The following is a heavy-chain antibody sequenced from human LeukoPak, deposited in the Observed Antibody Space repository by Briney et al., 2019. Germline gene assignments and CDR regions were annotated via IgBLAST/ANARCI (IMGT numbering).Heavy chain of an antibody. J-gene: IGHJ4*02. D-gene: IGHD3-22*01. CDR3: VRAVEYYYDSSGYAVDY. CDR2: ISSSSSNI. V-gene: IGHV3-21*01. CDR1: GFTFARYS. Sequence: GGSLRLSCAASGFTFARYSMNWVRQAPGKGLEWVSSISSSSSNIYYADSMTGRFTISRDNAKNSLYLQMNSLRAEDTAVYYCVRAVEYYYDSSGYAVDYWGQGTLVTVSS.